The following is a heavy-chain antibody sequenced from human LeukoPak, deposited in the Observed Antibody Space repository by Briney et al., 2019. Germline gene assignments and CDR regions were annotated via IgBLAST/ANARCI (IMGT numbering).Heavy chain of an antibody. V-gene: IGHV3-30*04. Sequence: GGSLRLSCAASGFTFSSYAMHWVRQAPGKGLEWVAVISYDGSNKYYADSVKGRFTISRDNAKNSLYLQMNSLRAEDTAVYYRARGRHCDYWGQGTLVTVSS. CDR1: GFTFSSYA. CDR3: ARGRHCDY. CDR2: ISYDGSNK. J-gene: IGHJ4*02.